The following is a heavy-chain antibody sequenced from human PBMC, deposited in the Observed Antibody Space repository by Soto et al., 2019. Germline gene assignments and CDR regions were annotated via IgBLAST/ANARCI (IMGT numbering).Heavy chain of an antibody. V-gene: IGHV3-53*01. CDR2: IYAGGGT. CDR3: VRDTWDY. Sequence: EVQLVQSGGGLIQPGGSLRLSCAASGFTVSSKYMSWVRLAPGKGLEWVSVIYAGGGTYYAVSVKGRFTISRDNSENTVYLQMNSLRVEDTAVYYCVRDTWDYWGQGTLVTVSS. CDR1: GFTVSSKY. J-gene: IGHJ4*02.